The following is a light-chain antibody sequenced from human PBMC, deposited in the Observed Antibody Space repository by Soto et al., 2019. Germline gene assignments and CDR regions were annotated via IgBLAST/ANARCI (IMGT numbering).Light chain of an antibody. Sequence: QSVLTQPPSVSAAPGQKVTISCSGSSSNIGSNYVSWYQQLPGTAPKLLIFDSTKRPSGLPDRFSGSKSGTSATLGITGLQTGDEADYYCGTWDNSLSAWVFGGGTKLTVL. V-gene: IGLV1-51*01. J-gene: IGLJ3*02. CDR2: DST. CDR3: GTWDNSLSAWV. CDR1: SSNIGSNY.